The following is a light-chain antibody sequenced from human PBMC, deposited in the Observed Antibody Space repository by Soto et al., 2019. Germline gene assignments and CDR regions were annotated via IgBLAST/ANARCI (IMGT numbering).Light chain of an antibody. CDR3: QQSNKWPYT. CDR1: QSVSTN. J-gene: IGKJ2*01. CDR2: GAS. V-gene: IGKV3-15*01. Sequence: EIVLTQSPGTLSVSPGERANLSCRASQSVSTNLAWFQQKPGQAPRLLIYGASTRATGIPARFSVSGSGTEFTLTINSLQSEDLAVYYCQQSNKWPYTFGQGTKLEV.